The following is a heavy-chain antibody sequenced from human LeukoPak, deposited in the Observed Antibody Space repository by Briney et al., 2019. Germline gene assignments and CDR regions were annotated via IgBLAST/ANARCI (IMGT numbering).Heavy chain of an antibody. J-gene: IGHJ4*02. CDR3: ARGDYCSVGSCHSRY. Sequence: SVKVSCKASGGTFSSYAISWVRQAPGQGLEWMGRIIPILGIANYAQKFQGRVTITADKSTSTAYMELSSLRSEDTAVYYCARGDYCSVGSCHSRYWGQGTLVTVSS. CDR1: GGTFSSYA. D-gene: IGHD2-15*01. V-gene: IGHV1-69*04. CDR2: IIPILGIA.